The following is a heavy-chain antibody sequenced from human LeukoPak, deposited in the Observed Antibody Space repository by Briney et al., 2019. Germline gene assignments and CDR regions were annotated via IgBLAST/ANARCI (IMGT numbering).Heavy chain of an antibody. J-gene: IGHJ4*02. Sequence: RQPPXXXXXGXXYIYYSGSTNYHPSLKSRVTISVDTSKNQFSLKLSSVTAADTAVYYCARHYYGSGSYQRYFDYWGQGTLVTVSS. D-gene: IGHD3-10*01. V-gene: IGHV4-59*08. CDR3: ARHYYGSGSYQRYFDY. CDR2: IYYSGST.